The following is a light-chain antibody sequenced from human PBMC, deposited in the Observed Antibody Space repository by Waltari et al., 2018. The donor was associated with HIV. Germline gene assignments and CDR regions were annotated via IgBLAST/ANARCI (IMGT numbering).Light chain of an antibody. V-gene: IGKV1-33*01. J-gene: IGKJ2*02. CDR3: QQYNNLPRT. Sequence: DIQMTQSPSSLSASVGDRVTITCQASQDINKYLNWYQQKSGKDPKLLIYDASNLETGVPSRFSGSGSGTDFTFTISSLQPEDIATYYCQQYNNLPRTFGQGTKLEI. CDR2: DAS. CDR1: QDINKY.